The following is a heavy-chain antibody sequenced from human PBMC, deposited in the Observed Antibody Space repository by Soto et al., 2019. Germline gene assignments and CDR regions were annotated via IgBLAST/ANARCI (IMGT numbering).Heavy chain of an antibody. Sequence: AGSLRLSCAASGFTFSDYAMSWVRQAPGKGLEWVSGIGGSGDSTYYADSVTGRFTISSDRSKNILYLQMNSLRAEDTALYYCVRDKVGVDVYYFDYWGLGTLVTVSS. CDR1: GFTFSDYA. CDR2: IGGSGDST. D-gene: IGHD5-12*01. CDR3: VRDKVGVDVYYFDY. J-gene: IGHJ4*02. V-gene: IGHV3-23*01.